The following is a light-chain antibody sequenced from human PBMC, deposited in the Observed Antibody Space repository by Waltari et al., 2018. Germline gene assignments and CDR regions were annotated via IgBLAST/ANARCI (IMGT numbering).Light chain of an antibody. CDR1: SPNIGAGKD. CDR2: RHN. J-gene: IGLJ3*02. CDR3: QSFDIRLSGGVV. Sequence: QSVLTQPPSMSGAPGQRVTISCTGSSPNIGAGKDVHWSQVFQRTAPKLLIYRHNNRPPGVPARLSGSKSDTTASLAIGGLQAEDEADYYCQSFDIRLSGGVVFGGGTKVTVL. V-gene: IGLV1-40*01.